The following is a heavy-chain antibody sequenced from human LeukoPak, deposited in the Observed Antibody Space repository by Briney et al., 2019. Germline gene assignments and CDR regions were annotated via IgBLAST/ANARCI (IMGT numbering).Heavy chain of an antibody. Sequence: ASVKVSCKASGYTFTSYYMHWVRQAPGQGLEWMGIINPSGGSTSYAQKFQGRVTMTRDTSASTVYMELGSLRSEDTAVYYCARGPRSVAPFDYWGQGTLVTVSS. J-gene: IGHJ4*02. CDR1: GYTFTSYY. CDR2: INPSGGST. V-gene: IGHV1-46*01. CDR3: ARGPRSVAPFDY.